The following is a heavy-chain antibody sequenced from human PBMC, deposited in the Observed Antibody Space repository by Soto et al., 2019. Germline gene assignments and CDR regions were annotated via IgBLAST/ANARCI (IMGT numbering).Heavy chain of an antibody. CDR2: IYWDDDK. V-gene: IGHV2-5*02. CDR3: AHVYGGDDNFDY. D-gene: IGHD5-12*01. Sequence: QITLKESGPTLVKPTQTLTLTCTFSGFSLSTSGVGVGWIRQPPGKALEWLALIYWDDDKRYSPSLKSRLTITTDTSKNQVVLTMTNMDPVDTATSYCAHVYGGDDNFDYWGQGTLVTVSS. J-gene: IGHJ4*02. CDR1: GFSLSTSGVG.